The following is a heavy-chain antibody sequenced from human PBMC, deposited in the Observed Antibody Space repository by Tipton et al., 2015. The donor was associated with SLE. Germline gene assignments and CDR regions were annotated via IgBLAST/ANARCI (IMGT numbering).Heavy chain of an antibody. Sequence: SLRLSCAASGFTFSSYGLHWVRQAPGKGLQWVAVISYDGSNKYYADSVKGRFTISRDNSKNTLYLQMNSLRAEDTAVFYCARARNYYDSSGYYYSYYFDYWGQGTLVTVSS. CDR2: ISYDGSNK. D-gene: IGHD3-22*01. CDR1: GFTFSSYG. J-gene: IGHJ4*02. CDR3: ARARNYYDSSGYYYSYYFDY. V-gene: IGHV3-30*19.